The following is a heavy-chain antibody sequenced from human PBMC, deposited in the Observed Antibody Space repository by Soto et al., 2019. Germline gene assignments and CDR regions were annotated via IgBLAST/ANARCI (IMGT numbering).Heavy chain of an antibody. V-gene: IGHV3-11*06. J-gene: IGHJ4*02. Sequence: LRLSCEGSGFTFSDYYISWIRQAPGKGLEWISYSSNSGTFSRYADSVKGRFSISRDNTKNLLYLQMNSLRAEDTAVYYCARSGDNYNRLDYWGQGTPVTVSS. CDR1: GFTFSDYY. CDR2: SSNSGTFS. CDR3: ARSGDNYNRLDY. D-gene: IGHD1-1*01.